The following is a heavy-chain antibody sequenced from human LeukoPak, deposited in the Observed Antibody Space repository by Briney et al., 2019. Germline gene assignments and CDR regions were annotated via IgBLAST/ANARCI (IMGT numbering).Heavy chain of an antibody. D-gene: IGHD3-10*02. J-gene: IGHJ6*04. Sequence: GGTLRLSCVASGFTYSHYGMNWVRQAPGKGLEWVSGITSDSRGIYYADSVKGRFTISRDNAKNSLYLQMNSLRAEDTAVYYCAELGITMIGGVRGKGTTVTISS. V-gene: IGHV3-21*01. CDR2: ITSDSRGI. CDR1: GFTYSHYG. CDR3: AELGITMIGGV.